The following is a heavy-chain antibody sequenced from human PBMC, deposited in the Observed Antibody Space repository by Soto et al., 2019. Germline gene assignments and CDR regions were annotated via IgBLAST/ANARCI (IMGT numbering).Heavy chain of an antibody. CDR2: IYYSGST. CDR3: ARVRSLGAPGQDRDYYYGMDV. V-gene: IGHV4-59*01. J-gene: IGHJ6*02. D-gene: IGHD3-10*01. Sequence: SETLSLTCTVSGGSISSYYWSWIRQPPGKGLEWIGYIYYSGSTNYNPSLKSRVTISVDTSKNQFSLKLSSVTAADTAVYYCARVRSLGAPGQDRDYYYGMDVWGQGTTVTVSS. CDR1: GGSISSYY.